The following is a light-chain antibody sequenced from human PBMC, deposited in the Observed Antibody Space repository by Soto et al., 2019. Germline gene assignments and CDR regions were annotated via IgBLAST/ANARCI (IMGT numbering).Light chain of an antibody. CDR3: QQYHNWPPLT. Sequence: EIVMTQSPATLSVSAGERATLSCRASQSVSSNLAWYQQKPGQAPRLLIYGASTRATGIPARFSGSGSGTAFTLPISSLQSEDFSVYYCQQYHNWPPLTFGGGTKVEIK. CDR1: QSVSSN. V-gene: IGKV3D-15*01. J-gene: IGKJ4*01. CDR2: GAS.